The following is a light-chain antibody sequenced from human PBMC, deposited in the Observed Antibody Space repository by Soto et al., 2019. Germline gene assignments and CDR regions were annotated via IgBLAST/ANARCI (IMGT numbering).Light chain of an antibody. CDR2: GNS. J-gene: IGLJ2*01. CDR3: CSYRSTSTLV. Sequence: QSVLTQPPSVSGAPGQRVTISCTGSSSNIGAHYDVHWYQQLPGTAPKLLIYGNSNRPSGVPDRFSGSKSGTSASLAITGLQAEDEADYYCCSYRSTSTLVFGGGTKLTVL. CDR1: SSNIGAHYD. V-gene: IGLV1-40*01.